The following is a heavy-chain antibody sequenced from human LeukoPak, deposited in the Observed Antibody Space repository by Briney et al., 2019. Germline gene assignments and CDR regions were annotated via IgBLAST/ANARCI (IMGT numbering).Heavy chain of an antibody. Sequence: GASVKVSCKASGGTFSSYAISWVRQAPGQGLEWMGGIIPIFGTANYAQKFQGRVAITADESTSTAYMELSSLRSEDTAVYYCARGSSGRLYSGYDGSDYWGQGTLVTVSS. CDR3: ARGSSGRLYSGYDGSDY. J-gene: IGHJ4*02. CDR1: GGTFSSYA. D-gene: IGHD5-12*01. CDR2: IIPIFGTA. V-gene: IGHV1-69*13.